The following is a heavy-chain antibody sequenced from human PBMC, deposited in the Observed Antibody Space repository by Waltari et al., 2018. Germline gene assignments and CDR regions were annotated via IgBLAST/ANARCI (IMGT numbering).Heavy chain of an antibody. Sequence: EVQLVETGGGLIQPGGSLRLSCAASGFTVSSNYMSWVRPAPGKGLEWVSVIYSGGSTYYADSVKGRFTISRDNSKNTLYLQMNSLRAEDTAVYYCAREVEYSSGWHPLDIWGQGTMVTVSS. D-gene: IGHD6-19*01. V-gene: IGHV3-53*02. J-gene: IGHJ3*02. CDR1: GFTVSSNY. CDR2: IYSGGST. CDR3: AREVEYSSGWHPLDI.